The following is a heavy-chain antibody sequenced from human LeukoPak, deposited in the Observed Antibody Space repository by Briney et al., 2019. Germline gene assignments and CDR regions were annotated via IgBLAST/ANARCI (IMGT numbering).Heavy chain of an antibody. D-gene: IGHD3-16*02. CDR2: INHSGST. Sequence: PLETLSLTCAVYGGSFSGYYWSWLRQPPGKGLEWIGEINHSGSTNYNPSLKSRVTISVDTSKNQFSLKLSSVTAADTAVYYCARGRLDYVWGSYRPYYFDYWGQGTLVTVSS. CDR3: ARGRLDYVWGSYRPYYFDY. J-gene: IGHJ4*02. CDR1: GGSFSGYY. V-gene: IGHV4-34*01.